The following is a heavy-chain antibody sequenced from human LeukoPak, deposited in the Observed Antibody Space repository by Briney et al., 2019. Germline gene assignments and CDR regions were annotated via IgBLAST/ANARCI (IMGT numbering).Heavy chain of an antibody. V-gene: IGHV6-1*01. CDR1: GDSLSSNSAA. D-gene: IGHD5-12*01. Sequence: SQTLSLTCAISGDSLSSNSAAWNWIRQSPSRGLEWLGRTYYRSKWYNDYAVAVKSRITHNPDKSKNQFPLQLNSVTPEDTAVYYCARDVDIVAAYFDYWGQGTLVTVSS. CDR3: ARDVDIVAAYFDY. CDR2: TYYRSKWYN. J-gene: IGHJ4*02.